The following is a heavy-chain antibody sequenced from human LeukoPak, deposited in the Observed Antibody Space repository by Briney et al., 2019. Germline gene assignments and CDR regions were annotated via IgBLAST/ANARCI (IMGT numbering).Heavy chain of an antibody. CDR3: ARGEYNYFDY. CDR2: INAYNGHT. J-gene: IGHJ4*02. Sequence: ASVEASCKASGYTFTSHGITWVRQAPGQGLEWVGWINAYNGHTNYVQNLQGRATMTTDTSTSTAYMELRSLRSDDTAVYYCARGEYNYFDYWGQGTLVTVSS. D-gene: IGHD2/OR15-2a*01. CDR1: GYTFTSHG. V-gene: IGHV1-18*01.